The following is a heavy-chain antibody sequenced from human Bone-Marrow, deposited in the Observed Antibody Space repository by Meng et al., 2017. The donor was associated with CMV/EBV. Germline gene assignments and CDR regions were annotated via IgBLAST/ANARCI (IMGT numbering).Heavy chain of an antibody. CDR3: ARDAPGGPAEDTSNWFDP. D-gene: IGHD2-2*01. V-gene: IGHV1-18*04. J-gene: IGHJ5*02. Sequence: ASVKVSCKASGNTFTTHYVHWVRQAPGQGLEWMGWISAYNGNTNYAQKLQGRVTMTTDTSTSTAYMELRSLRSDDTAVYYCARDAPGGPAEDTSNWFDPWGQGTLVTVSS. CDR1: GNTFTTHY. CDR2: ISAYNGNT.